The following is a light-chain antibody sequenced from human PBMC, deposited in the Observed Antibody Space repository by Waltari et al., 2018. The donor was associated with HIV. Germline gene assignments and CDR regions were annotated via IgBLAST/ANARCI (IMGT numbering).Light chain of an antibody. CDR1: RSLLYSGNYKNY. V-gene: IGKV4-1*01. CDR3: QQYYDTPSLT. J-gene: IGKJ4*01. CDR2: WAS. Sequence: DIVMTQSPDSLALSLGERATINCKSSRSLLYSGNYKNYLAWYQQKPGQPPKLLINWASTRESGVPDRFSGSGSGTDFTLTISRLQAEDVAVYYCQQYYDTPSLTFGGGTKVEI.